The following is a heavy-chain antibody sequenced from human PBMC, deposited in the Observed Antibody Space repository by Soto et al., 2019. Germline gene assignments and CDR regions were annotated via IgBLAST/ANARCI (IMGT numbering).Heavy chain of an antibody. Sequence: SEILSLTCAVYVGCFSGYYWGALRQPPGMGLEWIGEINHSGSTNYNPSLKSRVTISVDTSKNQFSLKLSSVTAADTAVYYCARAGIAAAGNYYYYYYGMDVWGQGTTVS. CDR2: INHSGST. CDR1: VGCFSGYY. D-gene: IGHD6-13*01. V-gene: IGHV4-34*01. J-gene: IGHJ6*02. CDR3: ARAGIAAAGNYYYYYYGMDV.